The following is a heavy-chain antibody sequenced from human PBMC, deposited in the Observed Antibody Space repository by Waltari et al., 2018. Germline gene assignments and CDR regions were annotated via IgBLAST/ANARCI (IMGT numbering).Heavy chain of an antibody. CDR2: INHSGST. CDR1: GGSFSGYY. V-gene: IGHV4-34*01. Sequence: QVQLQQWGAGLLKPSETLSLTCAVYGGSFSGYYWSWFRPPPGKGLEWIGEINHSGSTNYNPSLKSRVTISVDTSKNQFSLKLSSVTAADTAVYYCARLSITMIVVEDAFDIWGQGTMVTVSS. J-gene: IGHJ3*02. D-gene: IGHD3-22*01. CDR3: ARLSITMIVVEDAFDI.